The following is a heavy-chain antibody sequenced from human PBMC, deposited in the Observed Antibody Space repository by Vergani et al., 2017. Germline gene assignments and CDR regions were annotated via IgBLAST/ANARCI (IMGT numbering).Heavy chain of an antibody. D-gene: IGHD6-19*01. Sequence: QVQLQESGPGLVKPSQTLSLTCTVSGGSISSGSYYWSWIRQPAGKGLEWIGRIYTSGSTNYNPSPKSRVTISVDTSKNQFSLKLSSVTAADTAVYYCARVGSSGWYLGSDAFDIWGQGTMVTVSS. CDR2: IYTSGST. CDR1: GGSISSGSYY. V-gene: IGHV4-61*02. J-gene: IGHJ3*02. CDR3: ARVGSSGWYLGSDAFDI.